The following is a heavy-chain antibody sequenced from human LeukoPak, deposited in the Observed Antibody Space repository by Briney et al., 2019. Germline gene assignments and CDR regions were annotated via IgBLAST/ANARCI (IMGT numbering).Heavy chain of an antibody. V-gene: IGHV3-21*01. CDR1: GFSFISYS. CDR2: ISSSSDYI. J-gene: IGHJ4*02. CDR3: ARHVVAVGFDY. Sequence: GGSLRLSCAASGFSFISYSMNWARQAPGKGLEWVSSISSSSDYIYHADSVKGRFTISRDNANNSLYLQMNSLRAEDTAVYYCARHVVAVGFDYWGQGTLVTVSS. D-gene: IGHD3-22*01.